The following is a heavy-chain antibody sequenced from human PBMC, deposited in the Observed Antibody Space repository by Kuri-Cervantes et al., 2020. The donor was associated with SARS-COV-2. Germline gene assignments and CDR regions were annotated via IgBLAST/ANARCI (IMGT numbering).Heavy chain of an antibody. V-gene: IGHV4-61*02. CDR3: ARGFSAVVVAHWYFDL. J-gene: IGHJ2*01. D-gene: IGHD3-22*01. CDR1: GDSMSSDSYY. CDR2: IYTSGTN. Sequence: SETLSLTCTVSGDSMSSDSYYWSWIRQPAGKGLEWIGRIYTSGTNDYNPSPKSRVSMSLDTSRNRFSLTLHSVTAADTAVYYCARGFSAVVVAHWYFDLWGRGTLVTVSS.